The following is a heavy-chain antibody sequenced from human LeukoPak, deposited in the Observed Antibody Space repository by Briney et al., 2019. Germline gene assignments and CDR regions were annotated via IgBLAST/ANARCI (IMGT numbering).Heavy chain of an antibody. J-gene: IGHJ5*02. D-gene: IGHD5-18*01. CDR3: ARVEFPKRGYSYGLNWFDP. CDR1: GGTFSSYA. Sequence: GASVKVSCKASGGTFSSYAISWVRQAPGQGLEWMGGIIPIFGTANYAQKFQGRVTITADESTSTAYMELSSLRSEDTAVYYCARVEFPKRGYSYGLNWFDPWGQGTLVTVSS. V-gene: IGHV1-69*13. CDR2: IIPIFGTA.